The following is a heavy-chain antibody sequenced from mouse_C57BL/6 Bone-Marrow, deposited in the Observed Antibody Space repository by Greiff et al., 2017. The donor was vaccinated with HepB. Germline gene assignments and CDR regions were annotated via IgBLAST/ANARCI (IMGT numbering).Heavy chain of an antibody. J-gene: IGHJ2*01. D-gene: IGHD1-1*01. CDR2: IYPSSGYT. V-gene: IGHV1-4*01. Sequence: VQLVESGAELARPGASVKMSCKASGYTFTSYTMHWVKQRPGQGLEWIGYIYPSSGYTKYNQKFKDKATLTADKSSSTAYMQLSSLTSEDSAVYYCAGNGSSFDYWGQGTTLTVSS. CDR3: AGNGSSFDY. CDR1: GYTFTSYT.